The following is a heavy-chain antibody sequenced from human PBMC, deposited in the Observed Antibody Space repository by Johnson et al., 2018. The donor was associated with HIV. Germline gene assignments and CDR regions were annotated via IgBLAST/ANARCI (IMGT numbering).Heavy chain of an antibody. D-gene: IGHD3-10*01. J-gene: IGHJ3*02. CDR2: ISWDGGST. CDR1: GFIFDDYT. Sequence: HLVESGGGFVQPGRSLRLSCAASGFIFDDYTMHWVRQAPGKGLEWVSLISWDGGSTYYADSVKGRFTISRDNANNSLHLQMNRLRAEDTAGYYCARTSSGSRNSLDIWGLGTMVTVPS. CDR3: ARTSSGSRNSLDI. V-gene: IGHV3-43*01.